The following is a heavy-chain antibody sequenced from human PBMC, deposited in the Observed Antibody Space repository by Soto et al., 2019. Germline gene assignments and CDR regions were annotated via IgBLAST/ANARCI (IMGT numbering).Heavy chain of an antibody. CDR1: GYTFTSYG. V-gene: IGHV1-18*04. Sequence: ASVKVSCKASGYTFTSYGISWVRQAPGQGLEWMGWISAYNGNTNYAQKLQGRVTMTTDTSTSTAYMELRSLRSDETAVYYCARAVYYDLLNGYRYGMDVCGQGTTVTVSS. D-gene: IGHD3-9*01. J-gene: IGHJ6*02. CDR2: ISAYNGNT. CDR3: ARAVYYDLLNGYRYGMDV.